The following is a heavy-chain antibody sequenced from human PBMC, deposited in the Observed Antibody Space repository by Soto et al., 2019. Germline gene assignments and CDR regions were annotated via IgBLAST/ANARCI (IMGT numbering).Heavy chain of an antibody. V-gene: IGHV2-5*02. CDR2: IYWDDSK. CDR1: AFSLSTSGVG. J-gene: IGHJ4*02. D-gene: IGHD4-17*01. CDR3: ARRGYGDCPLDY. Sequence: QITLKESGPTLVKPTQTLTLTCTFSAFSLSTSGVGVGWIRQPPGKALEWLAHIYWDDSKHSSPSLESRLTITTDTSNTQVAFTGPNIDPVEPATYCCARRGYGDCPLDYWGQAARVIVSS.